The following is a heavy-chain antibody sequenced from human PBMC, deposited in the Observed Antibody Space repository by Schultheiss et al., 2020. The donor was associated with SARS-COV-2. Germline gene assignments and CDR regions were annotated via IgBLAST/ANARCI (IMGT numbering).Heavy chain of an antibody. CDR3: ARDRGADGYCSGGSCYSEMDYYYGMDV. Sequence: GGSLRLSCAASGFTFSSYSMNWVRQAPGKGLEWVSSISSSSSYIYYADSVKGRFTISRDNAKNSLYLQMNSLRAEDTAVYYCARDRGADGYCSGGSCYSEMDYYYGMDVWGQGTTVTVSS. CDR2: ISSSSSYI. J-gene: IGHJ6*02. V-gene: IGHV3-21*01. D-gene: IGHD2-15*01. CDR1: GFTFSSYS.